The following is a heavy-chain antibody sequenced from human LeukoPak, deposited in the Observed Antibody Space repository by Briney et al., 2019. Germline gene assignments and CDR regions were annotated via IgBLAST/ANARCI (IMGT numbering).Heavy chain of an antibody. D-gene: IGHD2-15*01. CDR2: ICSNDNNT. Sequence: GGSLRLSCAASGFTFSSYAMNWVRQAPGKGLEWVSAICSNDNNTYYANSVKGRFTISRDNSKNTLSLQLNSLRAEDTAVYYCAKGTSSSCYSAPNYWGQGTLVTVPS. CDR1: GFTFSSYA. CDR3: AKGTSSSCYSAPNY. J-gene: IGHJ4*02. V-gene: IGHV3-23*01.